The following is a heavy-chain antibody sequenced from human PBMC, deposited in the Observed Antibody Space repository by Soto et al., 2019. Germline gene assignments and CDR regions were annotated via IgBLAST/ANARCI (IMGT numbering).Heavy chain of an antibody. V-gene: IGHV1-46*01. J-gene: IGHJ6*02. CDR1: GYTFTGYY. CDR2: INPSGGST. D-gene: IGHD6-13*01. Sequence: ASVKVSCKASGYTFTGYYIHWVRQAPGQGLEWMGMINPSGGSTTYTQKFQGRVTMTRDTSTSTVYMELNSLKTEDTAVYYCTTDPSISIAAAGDYYYYGMDVWGQGTTVTSP. CDR3: TTDPSISIAAAGDYYYYGMDV.